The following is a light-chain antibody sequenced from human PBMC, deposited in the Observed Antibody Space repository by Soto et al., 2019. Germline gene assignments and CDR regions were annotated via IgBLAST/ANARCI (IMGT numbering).Light chain of an antibody. CDR1: RSISIY. CDR2: AAS. V-gene: IGKV1-39*01. J-gene: IGKJ1*01. Sequence: DIQMTQSPSSLSASVGDRVTITCRASRSISIYLNWYQQRPGKAPKLLIYAASSLQSGVPSRFSGSGSGTDFTLTICSLQPEDFATYYCQQSHSTPSWTFGQGTKVEIK. CDR3: QQSHSTPSWT.